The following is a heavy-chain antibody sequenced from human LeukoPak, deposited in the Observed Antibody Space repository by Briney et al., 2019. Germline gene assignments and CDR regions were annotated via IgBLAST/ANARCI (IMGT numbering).Heavy chain of an antibody. J-gene: IGHJ4*02. CDR3: ARQFGDY. CDR1: GFTVCSTY. CDR2: IYSGGNT. D-gene: IGHD3-10*01. V-gene: IGHV3-53*01. Sequence: GGSLRLSCAASGFTVCSTYTSWVRQAPGKGLEWVSVIYSGGNTYYADSVKGRFTISRDNSKNTLYLQMNSLRVEDTAVYYCARQFGDYWGQGTLVTVSS.